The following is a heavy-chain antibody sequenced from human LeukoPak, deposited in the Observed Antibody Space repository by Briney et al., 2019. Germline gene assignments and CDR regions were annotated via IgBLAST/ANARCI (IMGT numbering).Heavy chain of an antibody. Sequence: ASVKDSCQASGDTFTTYYMHWVRQAPAQGVEWMGVINPRGDRTNYAQRFHDRATIPSDTSTSTDYMDVSSLRAEDTAVYYCARASSAAPGQASWCDPWGQGTLVTVSS. CDR1: GDTFTTYY. V-gene: IGHV1-46*01. J-gene: IGHJ5*02. CDR2: INPRGDRT. CDR3: ARASSAAPGQASWCDP. D-gene: IGHD2-2*01.